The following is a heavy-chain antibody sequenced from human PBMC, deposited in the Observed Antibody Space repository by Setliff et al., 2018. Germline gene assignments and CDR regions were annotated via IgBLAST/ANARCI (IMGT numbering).Heavy chain of an antibody. CDR3: ARGLPLGWLKPFDY. J-gene: IGHJ4*02. CDR2: IYYSGST. V-gene: IGHV4-39*07. CDR1: GGSISSSSYY. D-gene: IGHD3-3*01. Sequence: SETLSLTCTVSGGSISSSSYYWGWIRQPPGKGLEWIGSIYYSGSTYYNPSLKSRVTISVDTSKNQFSLKLSSVTAADTAVYYCARGLPLGWLKPFDYWGQGTQVTVS.